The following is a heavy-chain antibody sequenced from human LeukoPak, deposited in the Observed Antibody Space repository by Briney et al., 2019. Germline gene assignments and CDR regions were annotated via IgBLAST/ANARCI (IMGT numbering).Heavy chain of an antibody. Sequence: SGTLSLTCAVSGGSISSSNWWSWVRQPPGKGLEWIGEIYHSGSTIHNPSLKSRVTISVDKSKNQFSLRLTSVTAEDTAVYYCARESFAARWDWGQGTLVTVSS. CDR2: IYHSGST. V-gene: IGHV4-4*02. CDR3: ARESFAARWD. J-gene: IGHJ4*02. CDR1: GGSISSSNW. D-gene: IGHD6-6*01.